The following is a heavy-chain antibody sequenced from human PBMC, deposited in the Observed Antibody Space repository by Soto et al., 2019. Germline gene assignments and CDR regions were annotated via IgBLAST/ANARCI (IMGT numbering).Heavy chain of an antibody. CDR1: GGSISSGGYY. D-gene: IGHD3-3*01. Sequence: QVQLQESGPGLVKPSQTLSLTCTVSGGSISSGGYYWSWIRQHPGKGLEWIGYIYYSGSTYYNPSLKSRVTISVDTSKNQFSLKLSSVTAADTAVYYCARTRRDDFWSGYSDQKDYFDYWGQGTLVTVSS. V-gene: IGHV4-31*03. J-gene: IGHJ4*02. CDR3: ARTRRDDFWSGYSDQKDYFDY. CDR2: IYYSGST.